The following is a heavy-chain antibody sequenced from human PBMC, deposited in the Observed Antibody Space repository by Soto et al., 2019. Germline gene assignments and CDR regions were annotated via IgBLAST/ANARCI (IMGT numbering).Heavy chain of an antibody. J-gene: IGHJ4*02. Sequence: QVQLVQSGAEVKKPGSSVKVSCKASGGTFSNDIITWVRQAPGQGLEWMGRIIPLLDITNYAQKFQGRVTITADKSTSTAYMELNSLRSEDTAVYYCVRDSPIGSTYSGYDGIDYWGQGTPVTVSS. CDR2: IIPLLDIT. V-gene: IGHV1-69*08. D-gene: IGHD5-12*01. CDR3: VRDSPIGSTYSGYDGIDY. CDR1: GGTFSNDI.